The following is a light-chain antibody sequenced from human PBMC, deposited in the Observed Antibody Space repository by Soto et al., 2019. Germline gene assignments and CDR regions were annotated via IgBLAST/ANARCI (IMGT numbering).Light chain of an antibody. CDR1: SSDVGGYNY. CDR2: EVS. CDR3: SSYGGSNNLV. Sequence: QSVLTQPPSASGSPGQSVTISCTGTSSDVGGYNYVSWYQQHPDKAPKLMIYEVSKRPSGVPDRFSGSKSGNKASLTVSGLQAEDEADYYCSSYGGSNNLVFGGGTKLTVL. V-gene: IGLV2-8*01. J-gene: IGLJ2*01.